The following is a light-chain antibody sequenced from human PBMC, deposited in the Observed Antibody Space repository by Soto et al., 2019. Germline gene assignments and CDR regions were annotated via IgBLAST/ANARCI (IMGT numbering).Light chain of an antibody. V-gene: IGLV2-14*03. J-gene: IGLJ2*01. CDR2: DVS. CDR3: SSYTSTMILVV. CDR1: SSDVGTYNY. Sequence: QSVLAQPASVSGSPGQSITISCTGTSSDVGTYNYVSWYQHHPGKAPKLIIYDVSTRPSGVSNRFSGSKSGNTASLTISGLQAEDEADYYCSSYTSTMILVVFGGGTQLTVL.